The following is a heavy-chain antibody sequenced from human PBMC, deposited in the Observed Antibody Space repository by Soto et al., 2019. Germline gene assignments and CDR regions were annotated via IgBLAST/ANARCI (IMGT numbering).Heavy chain of an antibody. CDR2: IWYDGNKK. Sequence: PGGSLRLSCAASGFTFRSYGMHWVRQAPGKGLEWVAVIWYDGNKKYYADSVKGRFTISRDNSKSTLYLHMNSLRAEDTAVYYCARDEVPVVASYGFPTCGYDYWGRGALVTVSS. D-gene: IGHD2-2*01. CDR3: ARDEVPVVASYGFPTCGYDY. CDR1: GFTFRSYG. J-gene: IGHJ4*02. V-gene: IGHV3-33*01.